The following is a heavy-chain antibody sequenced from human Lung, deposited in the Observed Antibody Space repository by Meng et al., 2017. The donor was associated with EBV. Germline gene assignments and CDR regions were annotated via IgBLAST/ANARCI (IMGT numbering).Heavy chain of an antibody. CDR3: AIIPYSNA. J-gene: IGHJ5*02. CDR2: ISDTGHNK. V-gene: IGHV3-30-3*01. CDR1: GFDFDPYA. D-gene: IGHD4-11*01. Sequence: HVLVVESGGGVVQPGRSLRLTCAAAGFDFDPYAVHWVRQAPGKGLEWVAVISDTGHNKYFADSVRGRFTISRDNSKNMVSLQMNSLRPGDTATYYCAIIPYSNAWGQGTLVTVSS.